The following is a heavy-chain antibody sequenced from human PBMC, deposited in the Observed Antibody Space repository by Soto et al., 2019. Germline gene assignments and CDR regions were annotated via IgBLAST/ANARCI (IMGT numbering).Heavy chain of an antibody. CDR1: GLTVSGKKY. D-gene: IGHD1-1*01. Sequence: WSLRLSCAASGLTVSGKKYVAWVRQAPGKGLEWVSALYGVDGSFYADSVKGRFTTSSDSSKTTVYLQMNGLRPDDTAVYYCATWHEREHAYDVWGQGTTVTVSS. J-gene: IGHJ3*01. V-gene: IGHV3-53*01. CDR2: LYGVDGS. CDR3: ATWHEREHAYDV.